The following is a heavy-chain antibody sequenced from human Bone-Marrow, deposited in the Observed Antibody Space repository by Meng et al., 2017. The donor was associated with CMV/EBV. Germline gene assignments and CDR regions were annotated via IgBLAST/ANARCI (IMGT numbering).Heavy chain of an antibody. CDR3: ARDEQQHHGPSDY. CDR2: INPNSGGT. V-gene: IGHV1-2*02. J-gene: IGHJ4*02. Sequence: ASVKVSCKASGYTFTGYYMHWVRQAPGQGLEWMGWINPNSGGTNYAQKFQGRVTMTRDTSISTAYMELSRLGSDDTAVYYCARDEQQHHGPSDYWGQGTLVTVSS. D-gene: IGHD6-13*01. CDR1: GYTFTGYY.